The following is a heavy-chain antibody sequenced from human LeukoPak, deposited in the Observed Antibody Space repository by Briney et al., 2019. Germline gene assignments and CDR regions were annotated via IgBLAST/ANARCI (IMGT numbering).Heavy chain of an antibody. J-gene: IGHJ5*02. V-gene: IGHV3-30*02. D-gene: IGHD2-2*01. CDR1: GFTFSSYG. Sequence: GGSLRLSCAASGFTFSSYGMHWVRQAPGKGLEWVAFIRYDGSNKYYADSVKGRFTISRDNSKSTLYLQMNSLRAEDTAVYYCAKDPFGVPAAALNLFDPWGQGTRVTVSS. CDR3: AKDPFGVPAAALNLFDP. CDR2: IRYDGSNK.